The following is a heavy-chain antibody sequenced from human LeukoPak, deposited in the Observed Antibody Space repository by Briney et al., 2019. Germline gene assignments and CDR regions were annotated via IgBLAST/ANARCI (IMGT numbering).Heavy chain of an antibody. J-gene: IGHJ4*02. Sequence: GGSLRLSCAASGFTFSSYGMHWVRQAPGKGLEWVAFIRYDGSNKYYADSVKGRFTISRDNSKNTLYLQMNSLRAEDTAVYYCAKDGPEYYYDSSGYLVGSAGADYWGQGTLVTVSS. CDR2: IRYDGSNK. V-gene: IGHV3-30*02. D-gene: IGHD3-22*01. CDR1: GFTFSSYG. CDR3: AKDGPEYYYDSSGYLVGSAGADY.